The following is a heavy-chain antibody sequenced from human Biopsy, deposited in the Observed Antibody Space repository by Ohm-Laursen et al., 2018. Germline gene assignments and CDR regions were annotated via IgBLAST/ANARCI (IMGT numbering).Heavy chain of an antibody. V-gene: IGHV4-39*01. CDR1: GGSISSGNDY. CDR3: ARHPTGFWFDP. Sequence: ETLSLTCTVSGGSISSGNDYWSWIRQHPGKGLEWIGYIYYSGSTYYNPSLQSRVTMSVDTSKNQFSLNLTSVTAADTAVYYCARHPTGFWFDPWGQGTLVIVSS. J-gene: IGHJ5*02. CDR2: IYYSGST.